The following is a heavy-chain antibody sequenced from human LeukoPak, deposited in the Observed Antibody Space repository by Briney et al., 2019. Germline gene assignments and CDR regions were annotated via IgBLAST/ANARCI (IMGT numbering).Heavy chain of an antibody. J-gene: IGHJ6*02. CDR2: ITYDGSNK. V-gene: IGHV3-30*04. Sequence: PGGSLRLSCAASGFTFSSYAMSWVRQAPGKGLEWVAVITYDGSNKYYADSVKGRFTISRDNSKNTLYLQMNSLRAEDTAVYYCARGMNYGSGSYFDYYYYGMDVWGQGTTVTVSS. D-gene: IGHD3-10*01. CDR3: ARGMNYGSGSYFDYYYYGMDV. CDR1: GFTFSSYA.